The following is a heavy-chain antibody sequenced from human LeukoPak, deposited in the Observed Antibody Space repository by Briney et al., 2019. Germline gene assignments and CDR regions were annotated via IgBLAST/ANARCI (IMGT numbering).Heavy chain of an antibody. CDR3: PKAAREDYTVTTFIDF. V-gene: IGHV3-23*01. J-gene: IGHJ4*02. CDR1: GFTLSRYA. Sequence: PGGSLRLSCAASGFTLSRYAMIWVRQAPGKGLEWVSSISGSGDSTYYADSVKGRFTISRDNSKSALYLQMNSLRADDMAVYYCPKAAREDYTVTTFIDFWGQGTLVTVSS. CDR2: ISGSGDST. D-gene: IGHD4-17*01.